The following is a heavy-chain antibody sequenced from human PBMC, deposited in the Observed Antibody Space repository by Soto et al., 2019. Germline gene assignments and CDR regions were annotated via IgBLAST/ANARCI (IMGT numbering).Heavy chain of an antibody. J-gene: IGHJ3*02. CDR2: MWYDGTNK. D-gene: IGHD3-16*01. CDR3: TRDATFGTKGGSFDI. Sequence: GGSLRLSCAASGFTFRIYSMHWVRQSPGKGLEWVAVMWYDGTNKYYGESVKGRFTISRDNSENTLYLQMNSLRVEDTAVYYCTRDATFGTKGGSFDIWGHGTLVTVSS. V-gene: IGHV3-33*01. CDR1: GFTFRIYS.